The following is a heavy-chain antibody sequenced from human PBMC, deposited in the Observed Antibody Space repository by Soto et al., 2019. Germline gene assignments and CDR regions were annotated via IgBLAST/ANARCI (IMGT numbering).Heavy chain of an antibody. Sequence: GASVKVSCKASGYTFTSYDINWVRQATGQGLEWMGWMNPNSGNTGYAQKFQGRVTMTRNTSISTAYMELSSLRSEDTAVYYCARAATHVNWFDPRGQGILVTVSS. D-gene: IGHD1-26*01. J-gene: IGHJ5*02. CDR1: GYTFTSYD. CDR3: ARAATHVNWFDP. CDR2: MNPNSGNT. V-gene: IGHV1-8*01.